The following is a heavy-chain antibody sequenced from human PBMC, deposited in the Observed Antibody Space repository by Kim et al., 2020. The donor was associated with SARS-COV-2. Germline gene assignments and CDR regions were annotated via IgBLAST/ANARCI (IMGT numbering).Heavy chain of an antibody. J-gene: IGHJ4*02. V-gene: IGHV3-30-3*01. CDR2: ISYDGSNK. Sequence: GGSLRLSCAASGFTFSSYAMHWVRQAPGKGLEWVAVISYDGSNKYYADSVKGRFTISRDNSKNTLYLQMNSLRAEDTAVYYCARGALAGAKRGLDYWGQG. D-gene: IGHD3-16*01. CDR3: ARGALAGAKRGLDY. CDR1: GFTFSSYA.